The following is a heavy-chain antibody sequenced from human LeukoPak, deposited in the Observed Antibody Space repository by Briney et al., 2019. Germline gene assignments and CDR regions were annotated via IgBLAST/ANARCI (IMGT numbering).Heavy chain of an antibody. D-gene: IGHD5-12*01. V-gene: IGHV5-10-1*01. Sequence: GESLKISCKGSGYTFTNYWIGWVRQMPGKGLEWMGRIDPSDSYINYSPSFQGHVTISADKSNSTAYLQWSTLKASDTAMYYCAGRGMGYSGYDGYWYFDLWGRGTLVTVSS. CDR1: GYTFTNYW. CDR2: IDPSDSYI. J-gene: IGHJ2*01. CDR3: AGRGMGYSGYDGYWYFDL.